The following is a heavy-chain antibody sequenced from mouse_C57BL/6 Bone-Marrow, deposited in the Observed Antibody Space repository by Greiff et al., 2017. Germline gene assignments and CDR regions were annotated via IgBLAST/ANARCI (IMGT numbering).Heavy chain of an antibody. V-gene: IGHV5-17*01. Sequence: EVKLQESGGGLVKPGGSLKLSCAASGFTFSDYGMHWVRQAPEKGLEWVAYISSGSGTIYYADTVKGRFTISRDNATNTLFLQMTSLRSEDTAMYYGARDDYDPFAYWGQGTLVTVSA. CDR1: GFTFSDYG. D-gene: IGHD2-4*01. CDR2: ISSGSGTI. CDR3: ARDDYDPFAY. J-gene: IGHJ3*01.